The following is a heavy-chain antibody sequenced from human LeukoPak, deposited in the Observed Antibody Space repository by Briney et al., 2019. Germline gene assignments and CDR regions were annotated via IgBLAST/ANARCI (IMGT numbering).Heavy chain of an antibody. CDR2: INPNSGGT. D-gene: IGHD1-26*01. CDR1: GYTFTGYY. Sequence: ASVEVSCKASGYTFTGYYMHWVRQAPGQGLEWMGWINPNSGGTNYAQKFQGRVTMTRDTSISTAYMELSRLRSDDTAVYYCASQVGATTNFDYWGQGTLVTVSS. J-gene: IGHJ4*02. V-gene: IGHV1-2*02. CDR3: ASQVGATTNFDY.